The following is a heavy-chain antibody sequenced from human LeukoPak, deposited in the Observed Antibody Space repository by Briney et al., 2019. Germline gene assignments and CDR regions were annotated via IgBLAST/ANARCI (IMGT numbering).Heavy chain of an antibody. Sequence: ASVKVSCKASGYTFTSYYMHWVRQAPGQRLEWLRIINPSGGSTSYAQKFQGRVTMTRDTSTSTVYMELSSLRSEDTAVYYCARDRREMATTDAFDIWGQGTMVTVSS. D-gene: IGHD5-24*01. CDR1: GYTFTSYY. CDR2: INPSGGST. V-gene: IGHV1-46*01. J-gene: IGHJ3*02. CDR3: ARDRREMATTDAFDI.